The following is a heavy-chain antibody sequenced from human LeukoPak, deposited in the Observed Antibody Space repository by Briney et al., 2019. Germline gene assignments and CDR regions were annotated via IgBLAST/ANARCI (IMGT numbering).Heavy chain of an antibody. J-gene: IGHJ3*02. CDR3: ASWGRGGHDAFDI. V-gene: IGHV4-38-2*02. D-gene: IGHD3-16*01. Sequence: SETLTLTCSVSDNSISSGYYWGWIRQPPGKGLEWIGSSHHSGSSNYNSSLKSRVTISIDTAKNHPSLKLNSVTATDTAVYFCASWGRGGHDAFDIWGQGTMVVVSS. CDR1: DNSISSGYY. CDR2: SHHSGSS.